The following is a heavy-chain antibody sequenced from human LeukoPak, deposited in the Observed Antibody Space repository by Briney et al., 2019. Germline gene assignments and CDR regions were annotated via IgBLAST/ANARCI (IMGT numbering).Heavy chain of an antibody. V-gene: IGHV1-18*01. Sequence: ASVKVSCKASGYTFTIYGIRWVRQAPGQGLEGMGWISAYNGNTNYAQKLQGRVTMTTDTSTSTAYMELRSLRSDDTAVYYCARVLGDWYHLDYWGQGTLVTVSS. CDR3: ARVLGDWYHLDY. CDR1: GYTFTIYG. CDR2: ISAYNGNT. D-gene: IGHD3-9*01. J-gene: IGHJ4*02.